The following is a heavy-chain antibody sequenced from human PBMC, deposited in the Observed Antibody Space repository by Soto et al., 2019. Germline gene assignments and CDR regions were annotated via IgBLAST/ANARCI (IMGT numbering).Heavy chain of an antibody. J-gene: IGHJ6*03. V-gene: IGHV4-59*01. Sequence: SETLSLTCTVSGGSISSYYWSWIRQPPGKGLEWIGYIYYSGSTNYNPSLKSRVTISVDTSKNQFSLKLSSVTAADTAVYYCARNDGDYGDSDYYYYYMDVWGKGTTVTVSS. CDR2: IYYSGST. CDR3: ARNDGDYGDSDYYYYYMDV. CDR1: GGSISSYY. D-gene: IGHD4-17*01.